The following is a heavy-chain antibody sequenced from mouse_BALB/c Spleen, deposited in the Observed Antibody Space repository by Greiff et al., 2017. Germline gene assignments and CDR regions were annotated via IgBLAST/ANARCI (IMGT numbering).Heavy chain of an antibody. D-gene: IGHD3-1*01. CDR2: INSNGGST. V-gene: IGHV5-6-3*01. Sequence: EVQGVESGGGLVQPGGSLKLSCAASGFTFSSYGMSWVRQTPDKRLELVATINSNGGSTYYPDSVKGRFTISRDNAKNTLYLQMSSLKSEDTAMYYCARGGATLTVTWFAYWGQGTLVTVSA. J-gene: IGHJ3*01. CDR1: GFTFSSYG. CDR3: ARGGATLTVTWFAY.